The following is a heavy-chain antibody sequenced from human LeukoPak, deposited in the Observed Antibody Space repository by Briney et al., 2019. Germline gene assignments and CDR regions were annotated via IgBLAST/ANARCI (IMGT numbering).Heavy chain of an antibody. CDR2: IYTSGST. J-gene: IGHJ4*02. CDR1: GGSISSYY. V-gene: IGHV4-4*07. CDR3: ARHVRGGSYFNY. D-gene: IGHD3-16*01. Sequence: SETLSLTCTVSGGSISSYYWSWIRRPAGKGLEWIGRIYTSGSTNYNPSLKSRVTISVDTSKNPFSLKLSSVTAADTAVYYCARHVRGGSYFNYWGQGTLVTVSS.